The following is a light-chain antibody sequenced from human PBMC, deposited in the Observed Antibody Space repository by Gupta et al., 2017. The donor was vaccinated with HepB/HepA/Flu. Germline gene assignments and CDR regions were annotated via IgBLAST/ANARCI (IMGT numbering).Light chain of an antibody. Sequence: SSVLTQPPSVSVAPGATARMTCGGIDIGSKVVHWYQQEPGQAPVLFMYDDNDRPSGIPERLSASNSGSTATLTINRVEAGDEADYYCQVWDSTSNVVVFGGGTKLTVL. CDR1: DIGSKV. V-gene: IGLV3-21*02. J-gene: IGLJ2*01. CDR2: DDN. CDR3: QVWDSTSNVVV.